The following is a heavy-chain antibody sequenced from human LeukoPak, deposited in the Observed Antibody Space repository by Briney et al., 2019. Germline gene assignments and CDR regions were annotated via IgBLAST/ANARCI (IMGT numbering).Heavy chain of an antibody. CDR2: IYYSGST. V-gene: IGHV4-39*01. Sequence: SETLSLTFAVSGGSISSNTWWSWVRQPPGKGLEWIGSIYYSGSTYYNPSLKSRVTISVDTSKNQFSLKLSSVTAADTAVYYCASGIAARLGPWGQGTLVTVSS. CDR3: ASGIAARLGP. D-gene: IGHD6-6*01. CDR1: GGSISSNTW. J-gene: IGHJ5*02.